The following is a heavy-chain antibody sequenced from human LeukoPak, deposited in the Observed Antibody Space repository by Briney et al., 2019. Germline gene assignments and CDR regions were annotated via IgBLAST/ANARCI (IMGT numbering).Heavy chain of an antibody. V-gene: IGHV3-15*01. CDR1: GATVNSNY. CDR2: IKSKTDGGTT. CDR3: TTDLLRGDY. J-gene: IGHJ4*02. Sequence: PGGSLRLSCAVSGATVNSNYMSWVRQAPGKGLEWVGRIKSKTDGGTTDYAAPVKGRFTISRDDSKNTLYLQMNSLKTEDTAVYYCTTDLLRGDYWGQGTLVTVSS. D-gene: IGHD3-16*01.